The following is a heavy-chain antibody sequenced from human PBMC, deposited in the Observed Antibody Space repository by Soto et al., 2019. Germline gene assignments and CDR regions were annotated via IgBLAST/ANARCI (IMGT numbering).Heavy chain of an antibody. J-gene: IGHJ3*02. CDR3: ARSGIAVAGGNDAFDI. D-gene: IGHD6-19*01. Sequence: QVQLQESGPGLVKPSGTLSLTCAVSGGSISSSNWWSWVRQPPGKGLEWIGEIYHSGSTNYSPSLKSRVTISVDKSKNQFSLKLSSVAAADTAVYYCARSGIAVAGGNDAFDIWGQGTMVTVSS. CDR2: IYHSGST. CDR1: GGSISSSNW. V-gene: IGHV4-4*02.